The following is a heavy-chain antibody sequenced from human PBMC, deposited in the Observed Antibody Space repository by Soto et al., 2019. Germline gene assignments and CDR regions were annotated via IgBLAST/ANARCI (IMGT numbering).Heavy chain of an antibody. V-gene: IGHV4-30-2*01. CDR2: VYYSGTT. CDR1: GGSISSGGYS. J-gene: IGHJ5*02. D-gene: IGHD3-10*01. CDR3: ARGEDSGGYYNL. Sequence: SETLSLTCVVSGGSISSGGYSWSWIRQPPGRGLEWIGYVYYSGTTNYNPSLKSRVTISVDRSKNQLSLNLTSVTAADTAVYYCARGEDSGGYYNLWGQGTLVTVSS.